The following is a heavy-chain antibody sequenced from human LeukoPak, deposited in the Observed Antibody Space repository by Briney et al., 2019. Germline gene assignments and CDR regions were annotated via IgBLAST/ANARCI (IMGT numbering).Heavy chain of an antibody. J-gene: IGHJ3*01. D-gene: IGHD5-12*01. CDR2: ISDSGGTP. CDR3: AKRHIAALGGDAFDA. CDR1: GFTFRTYA. V-gene: IGHV3-23*01. Sequence: GGSLRLSCAASGFTFRTYAMSWVRQAPGKGLEWVSGISDSGGTPYYADSVKGRFTISRDNSQNTLYLQMNSLRAEDTAVYYCAKRHIAALGGDAFDAWGQGTMVTVSS.